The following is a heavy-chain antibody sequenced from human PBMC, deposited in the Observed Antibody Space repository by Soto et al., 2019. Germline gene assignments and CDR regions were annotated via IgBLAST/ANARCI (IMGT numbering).Heavy chain of an antibody. V-gene: IGHV3-7*03. CDR1: GFMFGSYW. CDR3: ARVRATDYEIDY. CDR2: IERYGSEK. J-gene: IGHJ4*02. D-gene: IGHD4-17*01. Sequence: EVQLVESGGGLVQPGGSLRLSCTASGFMFGSYWMTWVRYGPGKGLQWVANIERYGSEKYYVDSVKGRFTISRDNADNSVFLDMNNLRVDDTAIYYCARVRATDYEIDYWGQGALVTVSS.